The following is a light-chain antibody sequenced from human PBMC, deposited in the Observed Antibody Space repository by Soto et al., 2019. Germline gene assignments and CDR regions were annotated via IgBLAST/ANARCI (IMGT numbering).Light chain of an antibody. CDR1: SSDVGSYNL. CDR2: EGS. V-gene: IGLV2-23*01. Sequence: QSALTQPASVSGSPGQSITISCTGTSSDVGSYNLVSWYQQHPGKAPKLMIYEGSKRPSGVSNRFSGSKSGNTASLTISGLQAEAEADYYCCSYAGSSTAWVFGGGTQLTVL. CDR3: CSYAGSSTAWV. J-gene: IGLJ3*02.